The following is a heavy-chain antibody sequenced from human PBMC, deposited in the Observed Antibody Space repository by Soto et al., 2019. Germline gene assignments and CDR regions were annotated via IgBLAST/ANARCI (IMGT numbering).Heavy chain of an antibody. CDR3: TTADESSSWYYYYGMDV. V-gene: IGHV3-15*01. J-gene: IGHJ6*02. Sequence: EVQLVESGGGLVKPGGSLRLPCAASGFTFSNAWMSWVRQAPGKGLEWVGRIKSKTDGGTTDYAAPVKGRFTISRDDSKNTLYLQMNSLKTADTAVYYCTTADESSSWYYYYGMDVWGQGTTVTVSS. CDR1: GFTFSNAW. D-gene: IGHD6-13*01. CDR2: IKSKTDGGTT.